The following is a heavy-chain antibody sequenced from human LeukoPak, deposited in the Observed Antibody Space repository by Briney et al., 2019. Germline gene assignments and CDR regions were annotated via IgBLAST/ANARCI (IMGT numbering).Heavy chain of an antibody. CDR3: ARAYSPPQWSPFDY. J-gene: IGHJ4*02. Sequence: SETLSLTCTVSGGSISSYYWSWIRQPAGKGLEWIGRIYTSGSTNYNPSLKSRVTISLDTSKNQFSLKLSSVTAADTAVYYCARAYSPPQWSPFDYWGQGTLVTVSS. CDR2: IYTSGST. V-gene: IGHV4-4*07. CDR1: GGSISSYY. D-gene: IGHD6-13*01.